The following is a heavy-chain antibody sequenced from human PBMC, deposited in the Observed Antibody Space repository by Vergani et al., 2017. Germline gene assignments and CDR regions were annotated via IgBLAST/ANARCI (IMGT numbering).Heavy chain of an antibody. D-gene: IGHD2/OR15-2a*01. CDR1: GVSISSYY. CDR3: ARVGRSIYPDAFDI. V-gene: IGHV4-59*04. J-gene: IGHJ3*02. Sequence: QVQLQESGPGLVKPSQTLSLTCTVSGVSISSYYWSWIRQPPGKGLEWIGYIYYSGSTYYNPSLESRVTMSVDTSKSQFSLKLSSVTAADTAIYYCARVGRSIYPDAFDIWGRGTLVTVSS. CDR2: IYYSGST.